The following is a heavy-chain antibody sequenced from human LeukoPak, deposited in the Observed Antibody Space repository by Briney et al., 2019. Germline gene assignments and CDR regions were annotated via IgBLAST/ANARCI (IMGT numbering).Heavy chain of an antibody. CDR2: ISSSGSTI. Sequence: PGGSLRLSCAASGFTFSDYYMSWIRQAPGKGLEWVSYISSSGSTIYYADSVKGRFTVSRDNAKNSLYLQMNSLRAEDTAVYYCARDLERPVYYDSSGKADYWGQGTLVTVSS. D-gene: IGHD3-22*01. V-gene: IGHV3-11*04. CDR3: ARDLERPVYYDSSGKADY. J-gene: IGHJ4*02. CDR1: GFTFSDYY.